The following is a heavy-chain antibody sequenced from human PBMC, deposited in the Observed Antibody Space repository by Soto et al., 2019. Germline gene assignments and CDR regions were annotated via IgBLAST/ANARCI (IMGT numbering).Heavy chain of an antibody. J-gene: IGHJ4*02. V-gene: IGHV3-9*01. D-gene: IGHD2-8*02. CDR2: ISWNSVAI. CDR3: AKATRLTDTGSD. CDR1: GFTFDDYA. Sequence: EVQLVESGGGLVQPGRSLRLSCAASGFTFDDYALLWVRQVPGKGLEWVSGISWNSVAIHYADSVKGRFTISRDNAKNSLYLQMNNLRGEDTALYYCAKATRLTDTGSDWGQGTLVTVSS.